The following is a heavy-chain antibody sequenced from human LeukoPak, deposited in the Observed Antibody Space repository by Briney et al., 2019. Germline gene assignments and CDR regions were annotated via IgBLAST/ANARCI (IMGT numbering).Heavy chain of an antibody. CDR3: ARGETMDV. CDR2: INEDGSEK. CDR1: GFTFETYW. V-gene: IGHV3-7*01. J-gene: IGHJ6*03. Sequence: GGSLRLSCVALGFTFETYWMSWVRQAPGKGPEWVANINEDGSEKHYVGSVRGRFTIYRDNADNSLHLQMNSLRPEDMAVYYCARGETMDVWGKGTTVAVSS. D-gene: IGHD5-24*01.